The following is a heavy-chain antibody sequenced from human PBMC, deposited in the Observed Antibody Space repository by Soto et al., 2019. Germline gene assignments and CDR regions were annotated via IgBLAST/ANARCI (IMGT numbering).Heavy chain of an antibody. J-gene: IGHJ4*02. CDR2: ISYDGSNK. CDR1: GFTFSSYG. CDR3: AKDRNSAVAGTSYIFDY. Sequence: VGSLRLSCAASGFTFSSYGMHWVRQAPGKGLEWVAVISYDGSNKYYADSVKGRFTISRDNSKNTLYLQMNSLRAEDTAVYYCAKDRNSAVAGTSYIFDYWGQGTLVTVSS. D-gene: IGHD6-19*01. V-gene: IGHV3-30*18.